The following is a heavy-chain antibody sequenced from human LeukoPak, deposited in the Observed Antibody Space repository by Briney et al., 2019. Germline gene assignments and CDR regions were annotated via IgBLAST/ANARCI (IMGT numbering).Heavy chain of an antibody. CDR1: GGTFSSYA. CDR3: AKERIAATRSPDAFDI. J-gene: IGHJ3*02. V-gene: IGHV1-69*05. CDR2: IIPIFGTA. Sequence: SVKVSCKASGGTFSSYAISWVRQAPGQGLEWMGGIIPIFGTANYAQNFQGRVTITTDESTSIAYMELSSLRSEDTAVYYCAKERIAATRSPDAFDIWGQGTMVTVSS. D-gene: IGHD6-13*01.